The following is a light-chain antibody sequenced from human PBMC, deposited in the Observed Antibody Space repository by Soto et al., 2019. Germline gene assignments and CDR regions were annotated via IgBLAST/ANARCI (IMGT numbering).Light chain of an antibody. Sequence: EIVLTQSPGTLSLSPGERATLSCRASQSVSSDYLAWYQLKPGQAPSLLIYGASIRATSIPDRFSRSGSWTDVTLTISRLEPEDFAVDCCQQYYRSRQFTFGPGTKVDI. CDR1: QSVSSDY. J-gene: IGKJ3*01. CDR3: QQYYRSRQFT. V-gene: IGKV3-20*01. CDR2: GAS.